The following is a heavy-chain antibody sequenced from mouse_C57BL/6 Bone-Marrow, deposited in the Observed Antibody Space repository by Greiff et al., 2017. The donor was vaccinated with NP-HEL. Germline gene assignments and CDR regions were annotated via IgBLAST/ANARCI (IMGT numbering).Heavy chain of an antibody. D-gene: IGHD2-5*01. V-gene: IGHV5-4*01. CDR2: ISDGGSYT. CDR3: ARDLSNYPGWFAY. Sequence: EVQGVESGGGLVKPGGSLKLSCAASGFTFSSYAMSWVRQTPEKRLEWVATISDGGSYTYYPDNVKGRFTISRDNAKNNLYLQMSHLKSEDTAMYYCARDLSNYPGWFAYWGQGILVTVSA. CDR1: GFTFSSYA. J-gene: IGHJ3*01.